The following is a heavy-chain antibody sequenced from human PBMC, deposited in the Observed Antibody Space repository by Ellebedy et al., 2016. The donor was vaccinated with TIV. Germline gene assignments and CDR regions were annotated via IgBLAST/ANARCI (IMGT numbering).Heavy chain of an antibody. D-gene: IGHD2-21*02. V-gene: IGHV2-26*01. J-gene: IGHJ4*02. CDR3: ARTLRYCGGYCSFLFDF. Sequence: SGPTLVKPTETLTLTCTVSGFSLSNIILGVSWLRQPPGKALEWLAHIFPNDEESYSTSLKSRLTISKDPAKSQVVITMSNMDHVDAATYYFARTLRYCGGYCSFLFDFWGQGTLVTVSS. CDR1: GFSLSNIILG. CDR2: IFPNDEE.